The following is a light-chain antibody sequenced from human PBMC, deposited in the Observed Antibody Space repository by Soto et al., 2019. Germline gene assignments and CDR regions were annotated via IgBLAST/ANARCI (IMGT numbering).Light chain of an antibody. CDR1: RSVAYF. V-gene: IGKV1-39*01. CDR2: AAS. J-gene: IGKJ2*01. CDR3: QQSYSVPPT. Sequence: DLQLTQSPASLSASIGDRVTITCRASRSVAYFLNWYQHKPGKAPELLIYAASTLETGVPSRFSGTYSGTDFTLTISNLQPEDFGTYFCQQSYSVPPTFGQGTKV.